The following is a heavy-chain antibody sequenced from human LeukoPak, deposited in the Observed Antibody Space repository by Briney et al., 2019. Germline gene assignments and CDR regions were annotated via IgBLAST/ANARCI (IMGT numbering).Heavy chain of an antibody. V-gene: IGHV1-2*02. CDR1: GYTFTGYY. D-gene: IGHD2-8*02. CDR2: INPNSGGT. CDR3: ARVEPGPGGWFDP. Sequence: ASVKVSCKASGYTFTGYYMHWVRQAPGQGLEWMGWINPNSGGTNYAQKFQGRVTMTRDTSISTAYMELSRLRSDDTAVYYCARVEPGPGGWFDPWGQGTLVTVSS. J-gene: IGHJ5*02.